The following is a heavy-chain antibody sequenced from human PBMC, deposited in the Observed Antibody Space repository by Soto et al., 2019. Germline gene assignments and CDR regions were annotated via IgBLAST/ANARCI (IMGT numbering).Heavy chain of an antibody. CDR1: SRFS. J-gene: IGHJ4*02. V-gene: IGHV4-59*08. CDR2: IYYSGST. Sequence: SRFSRRRIRQPPGKGLEWIGYIYYSGSTNYNPSLKSRVTISVDTSKNQFSLKLSSVTAADTAVYYCARSYGSCFDYWGQGTLVTVPS. CDR3: ARSYGSCFDY. D-gene: IGHD5-18*01.